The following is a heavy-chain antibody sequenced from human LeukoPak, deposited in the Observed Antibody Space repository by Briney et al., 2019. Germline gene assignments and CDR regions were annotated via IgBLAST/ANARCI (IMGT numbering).Heavy chain of an antibody. CDR1: GFSLSNYW. CDR3: ARVPAAAGTFDY. D-gene: IGHD6-13*01. V-gene: IGHV3-7*03. J-gene: IGHJ4*02. CDR2: INQDGSDK. Sequence: GGSLRLSCAASGFSLSNYWMSWVRQAPGKGLEWVANINQDGSDKYYVDSVMGRFTISRDNAKNSLYLQMNSLRAEDTAVYYCARVPAAAGTFDYWGQGTLVTVSS.